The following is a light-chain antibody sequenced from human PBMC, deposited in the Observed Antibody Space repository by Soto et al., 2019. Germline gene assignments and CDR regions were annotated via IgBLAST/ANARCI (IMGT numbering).Light chain of an antibody. Sequence: EIVMTQSPATLSVSPGERATLSCRASQTIYSNVAWYQQRPGQAPRLLIYRASARATGIPARFSGSGSGTEFTLTIGSLQSEDYAVSYWKQYQNLCTFGQGTNV. CDR1: QTIYSN. CDR3: KQYQNLCT. V-gene: IGKV3-15*01. J-gene: IGKJ1*01. CDR2: RAS.